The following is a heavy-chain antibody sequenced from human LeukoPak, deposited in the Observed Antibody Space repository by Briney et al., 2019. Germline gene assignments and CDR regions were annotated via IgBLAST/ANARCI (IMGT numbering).Heavy chain of an antibody. CDR1: GGSISSYY. D-gene: IGHD6-19*01. CDR3: ARVAAPDAFDI. J-gene: IGHJ3*02. Sequence: SETLSLTCTVSGGSISSYYWSWIRQPPGKGLXXIGYIYYSGSTNYNPSLKSRVTISVDTSKNQFSLKLSSVTAADTAVYYCARVAAPDAFDIWGQGTMVTVSS. V-gene: IGHV4-59*01. CDR2: IYYSGST.